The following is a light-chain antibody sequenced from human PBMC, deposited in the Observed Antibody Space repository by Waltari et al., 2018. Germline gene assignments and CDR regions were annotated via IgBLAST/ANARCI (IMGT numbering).Light chain of an antibody. J-gene: IGKJ2*01. CDR2: AAS. V-gene: IGKV1-39*01. CDR3: QQSYSTPDT. Sequence: DIQMTQSPSSLSASVGDRVTITCRASQSISSYLNWYQQKPGKAPKLRIYAASSLQSGVPSRFRGSGSGTDVTLTISSLQPEDFATYYCQQSYSTPDTFGQGTKLEIK. CDR1: QSISSY.